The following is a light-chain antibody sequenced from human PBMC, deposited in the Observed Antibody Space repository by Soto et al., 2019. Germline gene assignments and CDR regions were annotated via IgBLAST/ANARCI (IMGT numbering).Light chain of an antibody. CDR1: QSVLYSSTNKNY. CDR3: QQYDSNPFP. Sequence: DLVMTQSPDSLAVSLGDRATINCKYSQSVLYSSTNKNYLAWYQQKPGQPPKLLIYLASTRESGVPDRFSGSGSGTDFTLTISSLQAEDVAVYYCQQYDSNPFPFGPGTKVEIK. J-gene: IGKJ3*01. CDR2: LAS. V-gene: IGKV4-1*01.